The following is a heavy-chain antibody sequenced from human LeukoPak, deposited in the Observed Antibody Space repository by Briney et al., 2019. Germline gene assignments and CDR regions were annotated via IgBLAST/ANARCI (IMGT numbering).Heavy chain of an antibody. J-gene: IGHJ4*02. D-gene: IGHD1/OR15-1a*01. CDR3: TRCSTGTRLHHFDY. V-gene: IGHV3-72*01. CDR1: GFTFSDRY. CDR2: SRNKANSYTT. Sequence: PGGSLRLSCTASGFTFSDRYIDWVRQAPGKGLEWVGRSRNKANSYTTEYAASVKGRFTISRDESKNLLYLQMNSLKTEDTAVYYCTRCSTGTRLHHFDYWGQGTLVTVSS.